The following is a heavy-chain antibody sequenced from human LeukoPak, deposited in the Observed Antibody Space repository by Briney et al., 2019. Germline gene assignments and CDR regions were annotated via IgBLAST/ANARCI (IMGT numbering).Heavy chain of an antibody. Sequence: SETLSLTCTVSGGSFSTYYWSWIRQPPGKGLEWIGYIYYSGSTDYNPSLKSRVTMSLATSKNQFSLNLNSVTAADTAIYYCARAVITFGGAVAKGFDCWGQGTLVTVSS. CDR3: ARAVITFGGAVAKGFDC. CDR1: GGSFSTYY. D-gene: IGHD3-16*01. V-gene: IGHV4-59*01. J-gene: IGHJ4*02. CDR2: IYYSGST.